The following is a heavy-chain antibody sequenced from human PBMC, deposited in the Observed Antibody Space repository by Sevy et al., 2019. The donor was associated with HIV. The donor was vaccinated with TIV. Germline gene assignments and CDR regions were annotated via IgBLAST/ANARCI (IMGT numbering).Heavy chain of an antibody. V-gene: IGHV3-23*01. Sequence: GGSLRLSCTASGFTFGKYSMSWIRQTPGKGLEWVSTFSFGCGEIKYADSVKGRFTISRDDSRNTFYLQMNSLRAEDTAIYYCAREGCTKPLDYWGQGTVVTVSS. CDR2: FSFGCGEI. CDR3: AREGCTKPLDY. D-gene: IGHD2-8*01. J-gene: IGHJ4*02. CDR1: GFTFGKYS.